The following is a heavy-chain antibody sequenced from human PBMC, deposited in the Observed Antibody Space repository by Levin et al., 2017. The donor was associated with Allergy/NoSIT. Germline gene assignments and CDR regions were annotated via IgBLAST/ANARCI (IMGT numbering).Heavy chain of an antibody. Sequence: PGGSLRLSCVASGSTFSAHPMTWVRQGPGKGLEWVSYISGDSGTIFTADSMRGRFTISRDNAKNSLYLQMNSLRPEDTALYYCARDSGSAGADDYWGRGTLVTVSS. J-gene: IGHJ4*02. CDR2: ISGDSGTI. CDR3: ARDSGSAGADDY. V-gene: IGHV3-48*04. CDR1: GSTFSAHP. D-gene: IGHD3-10*01.